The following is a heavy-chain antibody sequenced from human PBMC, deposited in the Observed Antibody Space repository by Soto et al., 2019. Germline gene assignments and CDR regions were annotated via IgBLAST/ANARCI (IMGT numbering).Heavy chain of an antibody. Sequence: GGSLRLSCAASGFTFSDYYMSWIRQAPGKGLEWVSYISSSGSTIYYADSVKGRFTISRDNAKNSLYLQMNSLRAEDTAVYYCARKNGDTDYDAFDIWGQGTMVTVSS. CDR3: ARKNGDTDYDAFDI. V-gene: IGHV3-11*01. D-gene: IGHD4-17*01. J-gene: IGHJ3*02. CDR1: GFTFSDYY. CDR2: ISSSGSTI.